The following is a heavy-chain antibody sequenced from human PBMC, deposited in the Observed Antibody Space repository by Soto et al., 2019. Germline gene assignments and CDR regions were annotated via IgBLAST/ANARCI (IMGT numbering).Heavy chain of an antibody. V-gene: IGHV3-30-3*01. J-gene: IGHJ4*02. D-gene: IGHD4-4*01. CDR1: GFTFSSYA. CDR3: ARDRYSNYSPYFDY. Sequence: PGGSLRLSCAACGFTFSSYAMHWVRQAPGKGLEWVAVISYDGSNKYYADSVKGRFTISRDNSKNTLYLQMNSLRAEDTAVYYCARDRYSNYSPYFDYWGQGTLVTVSS. CDR2: ISYDGSNK.